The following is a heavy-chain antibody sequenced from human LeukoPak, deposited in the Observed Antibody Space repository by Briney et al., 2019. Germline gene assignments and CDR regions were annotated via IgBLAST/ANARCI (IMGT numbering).Heavy chain of an antibody. CDR2: ISEKGGST. D-gene: IGHD1/OR15-1a*01. V-gene: IGHV3-23*01. J-gene: IGHJ4*02. CDR3: AKISWDGRGTFD. Sequence: GGSLRLSCVVSGFSLSNYAMSWVRQAPGKGLEWVSYISEKGGSTTYGDSVKGRFTISRDNSQDTLSLQMNSLRAEDTAVYYCAKISWDGRGTFDWGRGTLVAVSS. CDR1: GFSLSNYA.